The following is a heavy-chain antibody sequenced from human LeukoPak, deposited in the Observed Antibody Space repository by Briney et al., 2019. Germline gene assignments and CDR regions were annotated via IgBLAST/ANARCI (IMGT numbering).Heavy chain of an antibody. V-gene: IGHV4-39*07. J-gene: IGHJ4*02. Sequence: SETLSLTCTVSGDSISNGSYYWGWIRQPPGKGLEWIGSIYYSGSTYYNPSLKSRVTISVDTSKNQFSLKLSSVTAADTAVYYCARGGYYGSGSYSYAPRPFDYWGQGTLVTVSS. CDR1: GDSISNGSYY. CDR2: IYYSGST. CDR3: ARGGYYGSGSYSYAPRPFDY. D-gene: IGHD3-10*01.